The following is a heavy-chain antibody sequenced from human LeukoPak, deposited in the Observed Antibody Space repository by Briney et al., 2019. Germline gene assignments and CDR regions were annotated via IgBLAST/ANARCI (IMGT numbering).Heavy chain of an antibody. CDR3: ATDPGETVPAAKGPRGDYCYGMDV. Sequence: ASVKVSCKASGYTFTGYYMHWVRQAPGQGLEWMGWIIPNSGDTSYAQKFQGRVTMTRDTSISTAYMELSRLRSDDTAVYYCATDPGETVPAAKGPRGDYCYGMDVWGQGTTVTVSS. V-gene: IGHV1-2*02. CDR2: IIPNSGDT. D-gene: IGHD2-2*01. CDR1: GYTFTGYY. J-gene: IGHJ6*02.